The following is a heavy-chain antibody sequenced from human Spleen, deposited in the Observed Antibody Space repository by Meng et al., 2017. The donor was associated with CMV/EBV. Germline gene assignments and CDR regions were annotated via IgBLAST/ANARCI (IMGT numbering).Heavy chain of an antibody. CDR2: IYYSGST. CDR3: ARHTTRGPSVAGPVKI. D-gene: IGHD6-19*01. V-gene: IGHV4-39*01. CDR1: GGSISSSSYY. Sequence: SETLSLTCTVSGGSISSSSYYWGWIRQPPGKGLEWIGSIYYSGSTYYNPSLKSRVTISVDTSKNQFSLKLSSVTAADTAVYYCARHTTRGPSVAGPVKIWGQGTLVTVSS. J-gene: IGHJ4*02.